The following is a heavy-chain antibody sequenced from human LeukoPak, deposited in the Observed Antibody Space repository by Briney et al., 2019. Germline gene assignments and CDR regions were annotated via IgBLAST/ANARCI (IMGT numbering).Heavy chain of an antibody. CDR3: ARAPITSPFYFDY. J-gene: IGHJ4*02. D-gene: IGHD2-2*01. CDR2: INWSGGST. V-gene: IGHV3-20*04. CDR1: GFAFDEHG. Sequence: RSGRSLRLSCTASGFAFDEHGMSWVRQVPGKGLERVSGINWSGGSTGYADPLRGRFTISRDNAKNSLYLQMDSLRAEDTALYYCARAPITSPFYFDYWGQGTLVTVSS.